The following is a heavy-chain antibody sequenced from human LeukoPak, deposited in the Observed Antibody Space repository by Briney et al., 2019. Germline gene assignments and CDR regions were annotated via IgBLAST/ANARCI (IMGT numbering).Heavy chain of an antibody. CDR3: ARGRGSSWNDFDY. V-gene: IGHV3-23*01. D-gene: IGHD6-13*01. CDR1: AFTFSNYA. CDR2: VSGSGGST. Sequence: GGSLRLSCGASAFTFSNYAMTWVRQAPGKGLEWVSTVSGSGGSTYYADSVKGRFTISRDNTKNTLYLQMNSLRVEDTAVYYCARGRGSSWNDFDYWGQGTLVTVSS. J-gene: IGHJ4*02.